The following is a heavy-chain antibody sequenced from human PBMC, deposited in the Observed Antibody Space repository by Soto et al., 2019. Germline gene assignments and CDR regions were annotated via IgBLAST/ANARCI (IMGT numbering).Heavy chain of an antibody. V-gene: IGHV1-46*01. J-gene: IGHJ6*02. CDR2: INPSGGST. CDR3: ASGIAAAGPYYYYYYGMDV. D-gene: IGHD6-13*01. Sequence: GASVKVSCKASGYTLTSYYMHWVRQAPGQGLEWMGRINPSGGSTNYAQKFQGRVTMTRDTSTSTAYMELSSLSSVTAADTAVYYCASGIAAAGPYYYYYYGMDVWGQGTTVTVSS. CDR1: GYTLTSYY.